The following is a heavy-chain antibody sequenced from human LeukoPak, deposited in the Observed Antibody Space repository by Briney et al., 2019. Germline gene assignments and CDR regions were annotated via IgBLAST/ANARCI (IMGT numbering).Heavy chain of an antibody. J-gene: IGHJ4*02. CDR1: GFTFSSYG. Sequence: GGSLRLSCAASGFTFSSYGMHWVRQAPGKGLAWVAVIWYDGSNKYYADSVKGRFTISRDNSKNTLYLQMNSLRAEDTAVYYCAKDPYYYDSSGYYLFDYWRQGTLVTVSS. CDR2: IWYDGSNK. V-gene: IGHV3-33*06. CDR3: AKDPYYYDSSGYYLFDY. D-gene: IGHD3-22*01.